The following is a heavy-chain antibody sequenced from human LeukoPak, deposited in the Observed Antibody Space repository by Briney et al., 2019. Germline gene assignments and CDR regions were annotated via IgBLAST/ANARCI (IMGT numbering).Heavy chain of an antibody. CDR3: ARDAGSGWYTYFDY. V-gene: IGHV3-33*01. D-gene: IGHD6-19*01. CDR2: IWYDGSNK. Sequence: PGGSLRLSCAASGFTFSSYGMHWVRQAPGKGLEWVAVIWYDGSNKYYADSVKGRFTISRDNSKNTLYLQMNSLRAEDTAVYYCARDAGSGWYTYFDYWGQGTLVTVSS. J-gene: IGHJ4*02. CDR1: GFTFSSYG.